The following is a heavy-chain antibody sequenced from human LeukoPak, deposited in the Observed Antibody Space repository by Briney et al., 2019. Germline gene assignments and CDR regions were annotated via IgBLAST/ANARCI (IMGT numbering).Heavy chain of an antibody. Sequence: SETLSLTCTVSGASITSYYWTWIRQPPGKGLEWIGYIHYSGSTNYNPSLKSRVTISLDTSKNQFSLKLSSVTAADTAVYYCARDLRAAYWGQGTLVTVSS. V-gene: IGHV4-59*01. J-gene: IGHJ4*02. CDR1: GASITSYY. CDR2: IHYSGST. CDR3: ARDLRAAY. D-gene: IGHD3-16*01.